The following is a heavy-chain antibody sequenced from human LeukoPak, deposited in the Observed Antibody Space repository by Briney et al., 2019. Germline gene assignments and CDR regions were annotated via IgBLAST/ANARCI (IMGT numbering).Heavy chain of an antibody. CDR1: GFTFSNYA. CDR3: ARGAFN. CDR2: IYDGGST. V-gene: IGHV3-23*03. Sequence: GGSLRLSCAASGFTFSNYAMSWVRQAPGKGLEWVSVIYDGGSTYYSDAVRGRFTASRDPSKNTLYLQMNSLRAEDTAVYYCARGAFNWGRGTLVTVSS. J-gene: IGHJ4*02.